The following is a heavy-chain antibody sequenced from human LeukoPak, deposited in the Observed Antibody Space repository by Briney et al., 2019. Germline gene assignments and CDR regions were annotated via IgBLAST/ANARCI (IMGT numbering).Heavy chain of an antibody. CDR1: GFTFSSYG. Sequence: GGSLRLSCAASGFTFSSYGMHWVRQAPGKGLEWVSYISSSGSTIYYADSVKGRLTISRDNAKNSLYLQMNSLRAEDTAVYYCARDGGYCSSTSCYRYYYMDVWGKGATVTISS. CDR2: ISSSGSTI. D-gene: IGHD2-2*01. J-gene: IGHJ6*03. CDR3: ARDGGYCSSTSCYRYYYMDV. V-gene: IGHV3-48*04.